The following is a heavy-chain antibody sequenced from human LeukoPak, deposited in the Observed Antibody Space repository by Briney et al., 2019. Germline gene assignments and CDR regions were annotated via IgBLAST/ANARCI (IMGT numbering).Heavy chain of an antibody. V-gene: IGHV3-30-3*01. CDR3: AREGPGIAAAGDHPSMDV. CDR2: ISYDGSNK. D-gene: IGHD6-13*01. J-gene: IGHJ6*02. Sequence: PGRSLRLSCAASGFTFSSYAMHWVRQAPGKGLERVAVISYDGSNKFYADSVKGRFTISRDNSKNTLYLQMNSLRAEDSAVYYCAREGPGIAAAGDHPSMDVWGQGTTVTVSS. CDR1: GFTFSSYA.